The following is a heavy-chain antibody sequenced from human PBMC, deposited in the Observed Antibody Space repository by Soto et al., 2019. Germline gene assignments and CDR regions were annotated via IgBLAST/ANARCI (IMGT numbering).Heavy chain of an antibody. CDR3: AREEGGSVPYGMDV. CDR1: GYTFTSYG. V-gene: IGHV1-18*01. D-gene: IGHD3-16*01. Sequence: ASVKVSCKASGYTFTSYGISWVRQAPGQGLEWMGWINADSGNTNYAQKLQGRVTMTTDTSISTAYMELSRLRSDDTAVYYCAREEGGSVPYGMDVWGQGTTVTVSS. J-gene: IGHJ6*02. CDR2: INADSGNT.